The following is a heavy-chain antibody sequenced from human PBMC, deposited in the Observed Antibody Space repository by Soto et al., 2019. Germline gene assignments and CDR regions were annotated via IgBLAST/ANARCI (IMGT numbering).Heavy chain of an antibody. J-gene: IGHJ4*02. CDR2: IRVSGYT. V-gene: IGHV4-31*03. Sequence: QVQLQESGPGLVEPSQTLSLTCTVSGGSISSGYYHWSWVRQLPGKGLEWIGYIRVSGYTQYNPSLQSRLTISVDAPNNQFSLRLTSVTAADTAVYYCATYAEAAGGTGSWGQGTLVTVSS. D-gene: IGHD6-13*01. CDR1: GGSISSGYYH. CDR3: ATYAEAAGGTGS.